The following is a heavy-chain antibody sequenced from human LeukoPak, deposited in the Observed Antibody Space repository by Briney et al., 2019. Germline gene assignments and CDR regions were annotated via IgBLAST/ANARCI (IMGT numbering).Heavy chain of an antibody. CDR3: ARLEYCSGGSCQRGDY. CDR2: INTNTGNP. J-gene: IGHJ4*02. Sequence: ASVKVSCKASGYTFTNYGMNWVRQAPGQGLEWMGWINTNTGNPTYAQDFTGRFVFSLDTSVSTAYLQTTSLKAEDTAVYYCARLEYCSGGSCQRGDYWGQGTLVTVSS. V-gene: IGHV7-4-1*02. CDR1: GYTFTNYG. D-gene: IGHD2-15*01.